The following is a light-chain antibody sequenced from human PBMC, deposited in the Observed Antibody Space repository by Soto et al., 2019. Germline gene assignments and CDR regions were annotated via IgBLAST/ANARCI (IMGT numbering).Light chain of an antibody. CDR3: QQSYSSLLT. Sequence: DIQMAQSPSSLSASLGDRVTITCRASQSISSYLNWYQHKPGKAPNLLIYAATTLQSGVPSRFSGSGSGTDFTLTISSLQPEDFATYFCQQSYSSLLTFGGGTKVDI. V-gene: IGKV1-39*01. CDR2: AAT. CDR1: QSISSY. J-gene: IGKJ4*01.